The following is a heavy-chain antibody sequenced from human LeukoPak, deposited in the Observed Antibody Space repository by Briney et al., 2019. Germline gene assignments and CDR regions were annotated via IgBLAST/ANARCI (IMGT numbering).Heavy chain of an antibody. CDR2: ISGSGGST. V-gene: IGHV3-23*01. CDR3: AKAAYYYDSSGYYYFDY. J-gene: IGHJ4*02. Sequence: GGSLRLSCAASGFTFGSYAVSWVRQAPGKGLEWVSAISGSGGSTYYADSVKGRFTISRDNSKNTLYLQMNSLRAEDTAVYYCAKAAYYYDSSGYYYFDYWGQGTLVTVSS. CDR1: GFTFGSYA. D-gene: IGHD3-22*01.